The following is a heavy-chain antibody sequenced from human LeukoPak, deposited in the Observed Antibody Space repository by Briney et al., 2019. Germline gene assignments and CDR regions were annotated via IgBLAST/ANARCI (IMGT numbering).Heavy chain of an antibody. V-gene: IGHV1-69*13. CDR3: ARDGGEGYFDY. CDR2: IIPIFGTA. Sequence: SVKVSCKASGGTFCSYAISWVRQATGQGLEWMGGIIPIFGTANYAQKFQGRVTITADESTSTAYMELSSLRSEDTAVYYCARDGGEGYFDYWGQGTLVTVSS. CDR1: GGTFCSYA. D-gene: IGHD2-15*01. J-gene: IGHJ4*02.